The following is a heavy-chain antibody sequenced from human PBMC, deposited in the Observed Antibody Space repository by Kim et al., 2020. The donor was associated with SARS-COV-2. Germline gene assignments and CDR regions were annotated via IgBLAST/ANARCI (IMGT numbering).Heavy chain of an antibody. V-gene: IGHV3-30*04. D-gene: IGHD3-22*01. J-gene: IGHJ3*01. CDR3: ARELYYSPTSGRIGASFDF. CDR2: ISHDEINQ. CDR1: GFIFSSYV. Sequence: GGSLRLSCAASGFIFSSYVIHWFRQAPGKGLEWVAVISHDEINQYYADSVKGRFTVSRDNSRNTLYLQINSLRTEYTAVYYCARELYYSPTSGRIGASFDFWGQGTLVTVSS.